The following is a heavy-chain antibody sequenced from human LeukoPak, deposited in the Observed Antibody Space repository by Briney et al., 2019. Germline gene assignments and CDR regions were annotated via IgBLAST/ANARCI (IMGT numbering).Heavy chain of an antibody. CDR2: INYSGRT. D-gene: IGHD6-19*01. CDR1: GYSIRSGYQ. CDR3: ARHRYSSGWLSLRDAFDI. J-gene: IGHJ3*02. Sequence: SETLSLTCSVSGYSIRSGYQWGWIRQAPGKGLEWIGSINYSGRTYDNPSLKSRVTISIDTSKNQIFLKLRSTTAADTAHYYCARHRYSSGWLSLRDAFDIWGQGTMVTVSS. V-gene: IGHV4-38-2*01.